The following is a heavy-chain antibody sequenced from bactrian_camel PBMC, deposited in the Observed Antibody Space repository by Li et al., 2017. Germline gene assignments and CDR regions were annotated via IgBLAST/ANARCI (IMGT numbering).Heavy chain of an antibody. CDR3: TKDRSYGTRNRVQST. J-gene: IGHJ4*01. D-gene: IGHD3*01. Sequence: EVQLVESGGGQVQPGGSLRLSCIASGFQFSDYPMSWVRQAPGKDLEWLAQIAYDGWVSRYNDPAKGRFTISRDNAKNTLYLQMNSLKPQDTPMYYCTKDRSYGTRNRVQSTRGQGTQVTVS. CDR2: IAYDGWVS. V-gene: IGHV3S42*01. CDR1: GFQFSDYP.